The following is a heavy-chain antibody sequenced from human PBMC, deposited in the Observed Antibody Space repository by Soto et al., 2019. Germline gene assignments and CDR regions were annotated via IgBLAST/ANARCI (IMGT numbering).Heavy chain of an antibody. J-gene: IGHJ4*02. CDR2: IWYDGSNK. D-gene: IGHD6-19*01. CDR1: GFTFSSYG. Sequence: ESGGGVVQPGRSLRLSCAASGFTFSSYGMHWVRQAPGKGLEWVAVIWYDGSNKYYADSVKGRFTISRDNSKNTLYLQMNSLRAEDTAVYYCARAVAGTFNLDYWGQGTLVTVSS. V-gene: IGHV3-33*01. CDR3: ARAVAGTFNLDY.